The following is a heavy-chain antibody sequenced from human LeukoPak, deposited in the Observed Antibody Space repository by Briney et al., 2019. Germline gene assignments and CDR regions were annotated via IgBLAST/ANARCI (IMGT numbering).Heavy chain of an antibody. Sequence: GGSLRLSCAASGFTFSSYEMNWVRQAPGKGLEWVSDISSSGSTIDYADSVRGRFTISRDNSKNTLYLQMNSLRAEDTAVYYCAKDRQWELRRGDAFGIWGQGTMVTVSS. J-gene: IGHJ3*02. D-gene: IGHD1-26*01. CDR3: AKDRQWELRRGDAFGI. CDR1: GFTFSSYE. CDR2: ISSSGSTI. V-gene: IGHV3-48*03.